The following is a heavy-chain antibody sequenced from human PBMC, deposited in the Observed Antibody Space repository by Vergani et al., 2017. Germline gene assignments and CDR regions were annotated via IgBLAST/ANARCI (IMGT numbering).Heavy chain of an antibody. CDR2: IYPGDSDT. D-gene: IGHD3-22*01. V-gene: IGHV5-51*01. CDR1: GYSFTSYW. CDR3: ARHHDDSSGFRFTAY. Sequence: EVQLVQSGAEVKTPGESLKISCKGSGYSFTSYWIGWVRQMPGKGLEWMGIIYPGDSDTRSSPSFQGQVTISADKSISTAYLQWSSLKASDSAIYYCARHHDDSSGFRFTAYWGQGTLVTVSS. J-gene: IGHJ4*02.